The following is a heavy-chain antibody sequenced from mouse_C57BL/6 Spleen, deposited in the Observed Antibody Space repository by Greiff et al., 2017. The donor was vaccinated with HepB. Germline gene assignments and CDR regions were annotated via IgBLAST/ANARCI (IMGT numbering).Heavy chain of an antibody. D-gene: IGHD1-1*01. Sequence: VKLVESGGGLVKPGGSLKLSCAASGFTFSSYAMSWVRQTPEKRLEWVATISDGGSYTYYPDNVKGRFTISRDNAKNNLYLQMSHLKSEDTAMYYCARDRREFHYYGSSYVDWYFDVWGTGTTVTVSS. CDR1: GFTFSSYA. CDR2: ISDGGSYT. J-gene: IGHJ1*03. CDR3: ARDRREFHYYGSSYVDWYFDV. V-gene: IGHV5-4*01.